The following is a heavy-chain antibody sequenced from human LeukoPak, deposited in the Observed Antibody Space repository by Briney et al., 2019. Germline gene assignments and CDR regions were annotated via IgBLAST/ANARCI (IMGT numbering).Heavy chain of an antibody. D-gene: IGHD6-19*01. CDR2: IYYSGST. J-gene: IGHJ4*02. CDR3: ARDEQWPRGGFDY. Sequence: SETLSLTCTVSGGSISSSSYYWGWIRQPPGKGLEWIGSIYYSGSTYYNPSLKSRVTISVDTSKNQFSLKLSSVTAADTAVYYCARDEQWPRGGFDYWGQGTLVTVSS. CDR1: GGSISSSSYY. V-gene: IGHV4-39*07.